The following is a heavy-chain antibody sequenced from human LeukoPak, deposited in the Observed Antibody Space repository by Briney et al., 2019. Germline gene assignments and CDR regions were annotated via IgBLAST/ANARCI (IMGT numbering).Heavy chain of an antibody. CDR3: AKRDNNDYYTGLHVFDI. CDR2: ISGSGDTT. V-gene: IGHV3-23*01. J-gene: IGHJ3*02. Sequence: PGGPLRLSYAASGFTFSDYAMTWVRQAPGKGPEWVSGISGSGDTTYYTDSVKGRFTISRDNSKNTVDLQMNTLRAEDTAVYYCAKRDNNDYYTGLHVFDIWGQGTLVTVSS. CDR1: GFTFSDYA. D-gene: IGHD3-22*01.